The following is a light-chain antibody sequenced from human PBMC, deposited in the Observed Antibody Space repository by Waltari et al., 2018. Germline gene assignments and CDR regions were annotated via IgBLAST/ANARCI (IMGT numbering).Light chain of an antibody. J-gene: IGLJ3*02. CDR1: NIGSKN. Sequence: SYELTQPLSVSVALGQTARITCGGNNIGSKNVHWYQQKPGQSPVLGIYMDSNRPSGIPDRVSGSNSGNTATLTISRAQAGDEADYYCQVWDSSIWVFGGGTKLTVL. CDR2: MDS. V-gene: IGLV3-9*01. CDR3: QVWDSSIWV.